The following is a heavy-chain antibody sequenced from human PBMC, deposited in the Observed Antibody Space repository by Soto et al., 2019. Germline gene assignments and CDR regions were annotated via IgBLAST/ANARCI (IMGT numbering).Heavy chain of an antibody. CDR1: GFSLTTSGVG. V-gene: IGHV2-5*02. CDR3: AHRLYASSDDAFDI. D-gene: IGHD6-6*01. CDR2: IYWDDEK. J-gene: IGHJ3*02. Sequence: QITLKESGPTLVKPTQTLTLTCTFSGFSLTTSGVGVGWIRQPPGKALEWLALIYWDDEKRYSPFLQSRLTITKDTSKNQVDLTVTNMNPADTGTYYFAHRLYASSDDAFDIWGQGTMVYVSS.